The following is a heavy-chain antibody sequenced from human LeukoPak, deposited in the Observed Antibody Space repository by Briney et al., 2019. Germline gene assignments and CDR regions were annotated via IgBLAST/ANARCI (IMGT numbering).Heavy chain of an antibody. Sequence: SETLSLTCTVSGGSISSYYWSWIRQPAGKGLEWIGRIYTSGSTNYNPSLKSRVTMSVDTSKNQFSLELSSVTAADTAVYYCARESVDYSNSCYFDYWGQGTLVTVSS. CDR1: GGSISSYY. V-gene: IGHV4-4*07. CDR3: ARESVDYSNSCYFDY. J-gene: IGHJ4*02. CDR2: IYTSGST. D-gene: IGHD4-11*01.